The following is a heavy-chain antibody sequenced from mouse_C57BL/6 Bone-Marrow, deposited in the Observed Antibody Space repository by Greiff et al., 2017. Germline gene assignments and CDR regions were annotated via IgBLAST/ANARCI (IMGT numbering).Heavy chain of an antibody. J-gene: IGHJ4*01. Sequence: VQLQQSGAELMKPGASVKLSCKATGYTFTGYWIEWVKQRPGHGLEWIGEIVPGSGSTNYNVKFKGKATFTADTSSNTAYMQISSLTTEDSAIYYCARGYGNYGRSAMDYWGQGTSVSVSS. CDR2: IVPGSGST. CDR1: GYTFTGYW. V-gene: IGHV1-9*01. D-gene: IGHD2-1*01. CDR3: ARGYGNYGRSAMDY.